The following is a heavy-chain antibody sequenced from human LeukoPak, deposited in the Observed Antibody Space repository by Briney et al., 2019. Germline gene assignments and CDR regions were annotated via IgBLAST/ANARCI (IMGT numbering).Heavy chain of an antibody. Sequence: GGSLRLSCAASGFTFTNYAMHWVRQAPGKGLEWVSGISGSGGSTYYAASVKGRFTISRDNSKNTLYLQMNSLRVEDTAVYYCAKDQATIAAPSILNYWGQGTLVTVSS. J-gene: IGHJ4*02. D-gene: IGHD6-13*01. CDR1: GFTFTNYA. CDR2: ISGSGGST. V-gene: IGHV3-23*01. CDR3: AKDQATIAAPSILNY.